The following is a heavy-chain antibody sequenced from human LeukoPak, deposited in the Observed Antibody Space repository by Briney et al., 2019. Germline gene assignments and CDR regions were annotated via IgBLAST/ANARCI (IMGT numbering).Heavy chain of an antibody. V-gene: IGHV3-23*01. J-gene: IGHJ2*01. D-gene: IGHD3-22*01. Sequence: TGGSLRLSCADSGFTFSSYAMSWVRQAPGKGLDWVSTISGSGDSTYYADSVKGRFTISRDNSKNTLHLQMNSLRAEDTAVYYCAKDPVMIVAFGNWYLLLWRRGTPVTVSS. CDR2: ISGSGDST. CDR3: AKDPVMIVAFGNWYLLL. CDR1: GFTFSSYA.